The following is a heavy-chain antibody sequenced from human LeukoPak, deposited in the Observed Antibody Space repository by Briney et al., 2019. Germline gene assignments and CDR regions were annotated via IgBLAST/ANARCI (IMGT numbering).Heavy chain of an antibody. CDR3: MGNSVGY. CDR2: INDYGSGK. V-gene: IGHV3-7*01. CDR1: GFTFSLYW. Sequence: GGSLRLSCAASGFTFSLYWMTWVRQAPGKGLEWVANINDYGSGKHYVDSVKGRFTISRDNAKNSLYLQMNSLRAEDTAVYYCMGNSVGYWGQGALVTVSS. D-gene: IGHD1-26*01. J-gene: IGHJ4*02.